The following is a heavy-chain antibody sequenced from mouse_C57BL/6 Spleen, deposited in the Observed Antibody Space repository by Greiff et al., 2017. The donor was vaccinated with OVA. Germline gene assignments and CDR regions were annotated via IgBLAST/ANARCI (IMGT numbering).Heavy chain of an antibody. Sequence: VQLQQSGPELVKPGASVKMSCKASGYTFTDYNMHWVKQSHGKSLEWIGYINPNNGGTSYNQKFKGKATLTVNKSSSTAYMELRSLTSEESAVYYCAATTYYAMDYWGQGTSVTVSS. CDR1: GYTFTDYN. D-gene: IGHD1-1*01. CDR2: INPNNGGT. V-gene: IGHV1-22*01. CDR3: AATTYYAMDY. J-gene: IGHJ4*01.